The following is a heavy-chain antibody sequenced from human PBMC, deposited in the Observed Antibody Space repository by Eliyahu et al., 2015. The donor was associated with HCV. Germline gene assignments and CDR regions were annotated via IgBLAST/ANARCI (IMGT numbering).Heavy chain of an antibody. Sequence: QVQLVESGGGVVQPGRSLXLXCAASXXTFSSYTMHWVRQAPGKGLEXVALISYDGSNKYYADSVKGRFTISRDNSMNTLYLQMNSLRGEDAAVYYCARDTAYIPGDYWGQGTLVTVSS. CDR2: ISYDGSNK. V-gene: IGHV3-30*04. CDR3: ARDTAYIPGDY. J-gene: IGHJ4*02. D-gene: IGHD4-11*01. CDR1: XXTFSSYT.